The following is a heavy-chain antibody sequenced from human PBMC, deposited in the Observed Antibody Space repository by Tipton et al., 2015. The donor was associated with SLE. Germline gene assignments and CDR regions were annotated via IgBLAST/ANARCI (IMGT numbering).Heavy chain of an antibody. Sequence: TLSLTCTVSGGSISSYYWSWIRQPPGKGLEWIGYIYYSGSTNYNPSLKSRVTISVDTSKNQFSLKLSSVTAADTAVYYCARRTTMMLFDYWRQGTLVAVSS. CDR1: GGSISSYY. V-gene: IGHV4-59*07. J-gene: IGHJ4*02. D-gene: IGHD1-1*01. CDR3: ARRTTMMLFDY. CDR2: IYYSGST.